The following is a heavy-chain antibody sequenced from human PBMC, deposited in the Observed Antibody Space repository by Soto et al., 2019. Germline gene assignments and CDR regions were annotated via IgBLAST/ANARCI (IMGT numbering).Heavy chain of an antibody. J-gene: IGHJ4*02. Sequence: PSETLSLTCTVSGGSISSYYWSWIRQPPGKGLEWIGYIYYSGRTNYNPSLKSRVTISVDTSKNQFSPKLSSVTAADTAVYYCARRYGGNFDYWGQGTLVTVSS. CDR3: ARRYGGNFDY. CDR2: IYYSGRT. CDR1: GGSISSYY. D-gene: IGHD1-26*01. V-gene: IGHV4-59*01.